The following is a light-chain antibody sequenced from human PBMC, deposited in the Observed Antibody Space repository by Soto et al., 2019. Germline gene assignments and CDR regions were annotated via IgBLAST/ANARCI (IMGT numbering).Light chain of an antibody. CDR2: DVS. V-gene: IGLV2-14*01. Sequence: QSALTQPASVSGSPGQSITISCTGTSSDVGGYNYVSWYQQHPGKVPKLMIYDVSNRPSGVSNRFSGSKSGNTASLSISGLQAEDEAHYYCSSYTSSSTLVFGTGTKVTVL. J-gene: IGLJ1*01. CDR3: SSYTSSSTLV. CDR1: SSDVGGYNY.